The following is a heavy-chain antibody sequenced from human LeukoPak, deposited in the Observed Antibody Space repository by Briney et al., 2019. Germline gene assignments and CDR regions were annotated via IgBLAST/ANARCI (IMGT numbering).Heavy chain of an antibody. CDR2: ISYDGSNK. D-gene: IGHD6-13*01. J-gene: IGHJ5*02. V-gene: IGHV3-30*04. CDR1: GFTFSSYA. CDR3: ARDQMAAGNNWFDP. Sequence: PGRSLRLSCAASGFTFSSYAMHWVRQAPGKGLEWVAVISYDGSNKYYADSVKGRFTISRDNSKNTLYLQMNSLRAEDTAVYYCARDQMAAGNNWFDPWGQGTLVTVSS.